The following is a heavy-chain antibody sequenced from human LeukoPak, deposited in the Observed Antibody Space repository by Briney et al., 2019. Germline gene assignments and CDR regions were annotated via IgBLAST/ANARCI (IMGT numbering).Heavy chain of an antibody. D-gene: IGHD3-10*01. CDR2: ISSSSTI. CDR1: GFTFSSYS. J-gene: IGHJ4*02. Sequence: GGSLRLSCAASGFTFSSYSMNWVRQAPGKGLEWVSYISSSSTIYYADSVKGRFTISRDNAKNSLYLQMNSLRDEDTAVYYCAKDDYYYGSGSYVPFDYWGQGTLVTVSS. CDR3: AKDDYYYGSGSYVPFDY. V-gene: IGHV3-48*02.